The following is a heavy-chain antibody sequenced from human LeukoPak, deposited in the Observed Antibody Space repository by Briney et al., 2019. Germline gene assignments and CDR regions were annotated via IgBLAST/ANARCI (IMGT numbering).Heavy chain of an antibody. CDR2: INYSGST. V-gene: IGHV4-59*12. CDR1: GGSISGYY. CDR3: ARVGSCWLYYFDY. J-gene: IGHJ4*02. Sequence: SETLSLTCTVSGGSISGYYWSWIRQPPGKGLEWIGYINYSGSTNYNPSLKSRVTISVDTSKNQFSLKLSSVTAADTAVYYCARVGSCWLYYFDYWGQGTLVTVSS. D-gene: IGHD6-19*01.